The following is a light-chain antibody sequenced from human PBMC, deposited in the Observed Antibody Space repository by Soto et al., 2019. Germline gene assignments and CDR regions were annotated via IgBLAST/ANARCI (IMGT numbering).Light chain of an antibody. Sequence: QSALTQPPSASGSPGQSVTISCTGTSSDVGGYNYVSGYQQHPGKAPKLMIYEVSKRPSGVPDRFSGSKSGNTDSLTVSGLQAEDEADYYCSSYAGSNNLVFGGGTKLTVL. CDR1: SSDVGGYNY. V-gene: IGLV2-8*01. J-gene: IGLJ2*01. CDR3: SSYAGSNNLV. CDR2: EVS.